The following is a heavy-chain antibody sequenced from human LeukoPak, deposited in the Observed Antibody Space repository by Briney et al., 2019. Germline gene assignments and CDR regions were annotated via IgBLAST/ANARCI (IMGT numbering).Heavy chain of an antibody. CDR2: ISYDGSSK. J-gene: IGHJ4*02. CDR1: GFTFSNYA. Sequence: GGSLRLSCAVSGFTFSNYAMQWVRQAPGKGLEWVAVISYDGSSKYYADSVKGRFTISRDNSKNTLYLQMNSLRAEDTAVYYCAKTSAAAGLYFDYWGQGTLVTVSS. D-gene: IGHD6-13*01. CDR3: AKTSAAAGLYFDY. V-gene: IGHV3-30*04.